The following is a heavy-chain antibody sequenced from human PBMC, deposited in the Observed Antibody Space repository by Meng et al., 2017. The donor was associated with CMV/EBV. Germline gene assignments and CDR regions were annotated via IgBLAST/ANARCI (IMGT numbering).Heavy chain of an antibody. J-gene: IGHJ4*02. CDR3: AKDKGGGLDY. V-gene: IGHV3-43*01. CDR2: ISWDGGST. Sequence: GGSLRLSCAASGFTFDDYTMHWVRQAPGKGLEWVSLISWDGGSTYYADSVKGRFTISRDNSKNSLYLQMNSLRTEDTALYYCAKDKGGGLDYWGQGTLVIVSS. CDR1: GFTFDDYT.